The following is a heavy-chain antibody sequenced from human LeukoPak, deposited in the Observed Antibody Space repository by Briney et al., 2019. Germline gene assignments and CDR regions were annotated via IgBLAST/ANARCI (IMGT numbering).Heavy chain of an antibody. CDR1: GYTFTSYD. Sequence: ASVKVSCKASGYTFTSYDINWVRQATGQGLEWMGWMNPNSGNTGYAQKFQGRVTMTRNTSISTAYMELSSLRSEDTAVYYCARAYYVWGSYVGYWGQGTLVTVSS. V-gene: IGHV1-8*01. D-gene: IGHD3-16*01. CDR2: MNPNSGNT. CDR3: ARAYYVWGSYVGY. J-gene: IGHJ4*02.